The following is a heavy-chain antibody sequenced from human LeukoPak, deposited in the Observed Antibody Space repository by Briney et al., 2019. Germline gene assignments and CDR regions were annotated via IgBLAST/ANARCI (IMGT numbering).Heavy chain of an antibody. CDR1: GFTFNNYN. CDR3: AREFSSWYPFDY. Sequence: GGSLRLSCAASGFTFNNYNMNWVRQAPGRGLEWVSSISSSSSYIYYADSVKGRFTISRDNAKNSLYLQMNSLSAEDTAVYYCAREFSSWYPFDYWGQGTLVTVSS. J-gene: IGHJ4*02. D-gene: IGHD6-13*01. V-gene: IGHV3-21*01. CDR2: ISSSSSYI.